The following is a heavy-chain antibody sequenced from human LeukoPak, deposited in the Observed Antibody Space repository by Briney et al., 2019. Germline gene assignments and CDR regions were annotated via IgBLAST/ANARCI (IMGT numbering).Heavy chain of an antibody. V-gene: IGHV1-2*02. Sequence: ASVKVSCKASGYTFTGYYMHWVRQAPGQGLEWMGWINPNSGGTNYAQKFQGRVTMTRDTSISTAYMELSRLRSDDTAVYYCARTKTYSGWYEDAFDIWGQGTMVTVSS. J-gene: IGHJ3*02. CDR2: INPNSGGT. CDR1: GYTFTGYY. D-gene: IGHD6-19*01. CDR3: ARTKTYSGWYEDAFDI.